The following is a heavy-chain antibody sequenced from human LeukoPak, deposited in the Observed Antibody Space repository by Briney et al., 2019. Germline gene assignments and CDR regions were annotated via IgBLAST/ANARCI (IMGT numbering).Heavy chain of an antibody. CDR3: ARDSLVVGATTGFDP. Sequence: GESLRLSCAASGFTFSSYMMTWVRQAPGKGLEWVANIKPDGGEKFYVDSVRGRFTISRDNAKNSLYLQMNSLRAEDTAVYYCARDSLVVGATTGFDPWGQGTLVTVSS. CDR1: GFTFSSYM. D-gene: IGHD1-26*01. CDR2: IKPDGGEK. V-gene: IGHV3-7*01. J-gene: IGHJ5*02.